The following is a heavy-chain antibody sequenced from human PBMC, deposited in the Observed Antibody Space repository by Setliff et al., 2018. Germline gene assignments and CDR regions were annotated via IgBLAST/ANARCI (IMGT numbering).Heavy chain of an antibody. D-gene: IGHD1-1*01. CDR1: GGSFSGYY. V-gene: IGHV4-34*01. J-gene: IGHJ4*02. CDR2: INHSGSS. Sequence: SETLSLTCAVYGGSFSGYYWSWIRQPPGKGLEWIGEINHSGSSNYNPSLKSRVTISIDTSNNQFSLKVTSVTAADTAVYYCAKGGGRYHSDSWGQGILVTVSS. CDR3: AKGGGRYHSDS.